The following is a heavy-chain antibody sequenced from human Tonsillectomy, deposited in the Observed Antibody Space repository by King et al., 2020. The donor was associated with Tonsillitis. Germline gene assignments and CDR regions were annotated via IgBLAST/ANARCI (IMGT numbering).Heavy chain of an antibody. V-gene: IGHV2-26*01. CDR2: IFSNDEK. D-gene: IGHD3-3*01. J-gene: IGHJ5*02. Sequence: VTLKESGPVLVKPTETLTLTCTVSGFSLSNTRMGVSWIRQPPGKALEWLAHIFSNDEKSYSTSLKSRLTISKDTSKSQVVLSMTNVDPVDTATYYCARTLPIFGVVANWFDPWGQGTLVTVSS. CDR3: ARTLPIFGVVANWFDP. CDR1: GFSLSNTRMG.